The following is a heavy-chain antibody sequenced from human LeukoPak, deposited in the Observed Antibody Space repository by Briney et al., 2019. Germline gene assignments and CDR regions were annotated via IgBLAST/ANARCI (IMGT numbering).Heavy chain of an antibody. J-gene: IGHJ4*02. CDR3: ARTNDIVVVPAAAQRFDY. V-gene: IGHV3-21*01. CDR1: GFTFSSYR. Sequence: GGSLRLSCAASGFTFSSYRMNWVRQAPGKGLEWVSSISSSSSYIYYADSVKGRFTISRDNAKNSLYLQMNSLRAEDTAVYYCARTNDIVVVPAAAQRFDYWGQGTLVTVSS. CDR2: ISSSSSYI. D-gene: IGHD2-2*01.